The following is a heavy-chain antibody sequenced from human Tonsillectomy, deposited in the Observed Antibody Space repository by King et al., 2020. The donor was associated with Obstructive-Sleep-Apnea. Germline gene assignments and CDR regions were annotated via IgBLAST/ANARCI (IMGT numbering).Heavy chain of an antibody. CDR2: ISSSGSYI. J-gene: IGHJ4*02. CDR3: SREEYCSGGSCPFEY. CDR1: GFTFSSYS. V-gene: IGHV3-21*01. Sequence: QLVQSGGGLVKPGGSLRLSCAASGFTFSSYSMNWVRQAPGKGLEWVSSISSSGSYIYYADSLKGRFTISRDNAKNSLYLQMNSLRAEDKAVYYCSREEYCSGGSCPFEYWGQGTLVTVSS. D-gene: IGHD2-15*01.